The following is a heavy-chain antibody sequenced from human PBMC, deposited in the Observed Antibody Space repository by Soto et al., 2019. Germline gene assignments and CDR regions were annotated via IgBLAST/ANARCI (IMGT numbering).Heavy chain of an antibody. Sequence: EVQLSESGGSLVQPGGSLRLSCAASAFTLSSSAMRWVRQAPGKGLEWVSSIRGDGSGTIYADSVKGRFTISRDLSKNAMFQQMNSLRTEDPAIYYCAKGAVGTVRSRGGWTWLAPWGQGTLVTVSS. D-gene: IGHD1-26*01. J-gene: IGHJ5*02. CDR3: AKGAVGTVRSRGGWTWLAP. CDR2: IRGDGSGT. CDR1: AFTLSSSA. V-gene: IGHV3-23*01.